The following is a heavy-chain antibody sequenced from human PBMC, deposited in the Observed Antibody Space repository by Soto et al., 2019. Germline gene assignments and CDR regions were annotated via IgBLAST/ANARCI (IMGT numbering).Heavy chain of an antibody. J-gene: IGHJ4*02. CDR3: AYLRDYDFWSGQFDY. D-gene: IGHD3-3*01. Sequence: GGSLRLSCAASGFTFSSYAMSWVRQAPGKGLEWVSAISGSGGSTYYADSVKGRFTISRDNSKNTLYLQMNSLRAEDTAVYYCAYLRDYDFWSGQFDYWGPGPLVSVFS. CDR2: ISGSGGST. V-gene: IGHV3-23*01. CDR1: GFTFSSYA.